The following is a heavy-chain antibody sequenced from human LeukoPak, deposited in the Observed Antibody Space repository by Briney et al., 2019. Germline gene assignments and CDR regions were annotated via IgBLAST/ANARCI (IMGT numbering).Heavy chain of an antibody. V-gene: IGHV4-59*01. J-gene: IGHJ3*02. CDR1: GGSISSYY. D-gene: IGHD3-22*01. CDR3: ARDRFGGYGAFDI. Sequence: SETLSLTCTVSGGSISSYYWSWIRQPPGKGLEWIGYIYYSGSTNYDPSLKSRVTISVDTSKNQFSLKLSSVTAADTAVYYCARDRFGGYGAFDIWGQGTMVTVSS. CDR2: IYYSGST.